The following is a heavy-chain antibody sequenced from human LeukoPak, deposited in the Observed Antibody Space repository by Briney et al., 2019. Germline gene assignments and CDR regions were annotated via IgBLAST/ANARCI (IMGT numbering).Heavy chain of an antibody. D-gene: IGHD6-13*01. Sequence: ASVKVSCKASGGTFSSYAISWVRQAPGQGLEWMGWISAYNGNTNYAQKLQGRVTMTTDTSTSTAYMELRSLGSDDTAVYYCARAGIAAAEDYYYYGMDVWGQGTTVTVSS. J-gene: IGHJ6*02. V-gene: IGHV1-18*01. CDR2: ISAYNGNT. CDR3: ARAGIAAAEDYYYYGMDV. CDR1: GGTFSSYA.